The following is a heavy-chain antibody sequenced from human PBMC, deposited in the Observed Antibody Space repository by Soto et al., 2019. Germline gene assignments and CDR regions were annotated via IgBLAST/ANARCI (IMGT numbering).Heavy chain of an antibody. D-gene: IGHD6-13*01. CDR2: IWYDGSNK. CDR3: ARDSHDPAYSSSWPLNDY. Sequence: PGGSLRLSCAASGFTFSSYGMHWVRQAPGKGLEWVAVIWYDGSNKYYADSVKGRFTISRDNSKNTLYLQMNSLRAEDTAVYYCARDSHDPAYSSSWPLNDYWGQGTLVTVSS. V-gene: IGHV3-33*01. CDR1: GFTFSSYG. J-gene: IGHJ4*02.